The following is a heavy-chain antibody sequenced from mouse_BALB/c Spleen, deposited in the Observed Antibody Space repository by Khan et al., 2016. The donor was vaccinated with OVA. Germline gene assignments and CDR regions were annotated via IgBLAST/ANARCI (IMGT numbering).Heavy chain of an antibody. D-gene: IGHD2-1*01. J-gene: IGHJ4*01. CDR1: GYSITSGYS. Sequence: EVQLQESGPDLVKPSQSLSLTCTVTGYSITSGYSWHWIRQFPGNKLEWMAYIYCSGSITYNPSLKSRVSITRDTSKHQFFLQLNSVTTEDTATYYCARDGNYMDYWGQGTSVTVSS. CDR3: ARDGNYMDY. CDR2: IYCSGSI. V-gene: IGHV3-1*02.